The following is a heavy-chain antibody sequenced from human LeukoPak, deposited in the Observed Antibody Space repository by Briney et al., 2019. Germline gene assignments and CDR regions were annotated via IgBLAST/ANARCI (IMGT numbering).Heavy chain of an antibody. J-gene: IGHJ4*02. Sequence: GSSLRLSCTTSGFSFSSYGMHWVRQATGKALEWVAVIWSDGSNKYYADSVKGRFTISRDNSKSTLYLQMSTLRAEDTAVYYCARGEYYYDTSAYQPHDFWGQGTLVTVSS. CDR2: IWSDGSNK. D-gene: IGHD3-22*01. CDR3: ARGEYYYDTSAYQPHDF. CDR1: GFSFSSYG. V-gene: IGHV3-33*01.